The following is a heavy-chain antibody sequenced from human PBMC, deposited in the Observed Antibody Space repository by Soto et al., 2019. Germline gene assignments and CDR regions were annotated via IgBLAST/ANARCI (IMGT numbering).Heavy chain of an antibody. V-gene: IGHV3-23*01. D-gene: IGHD3-16*01. CDR2: ITDTGGDA. Sequence: GGSLRLSCVASGLTFGSRAMSWVRQSPGEGLEWVSTITDTGGDAKYADSVRGRFTISRDNSKNTLYLQMTSLSAEDTAMYYCARDGDVNTGFGKDYWGQGTLVTVSS. CDR3: ARDGDVNTGFGKDY. J-gene: IGHJ4*02. CDR1: GLTFGSRA.